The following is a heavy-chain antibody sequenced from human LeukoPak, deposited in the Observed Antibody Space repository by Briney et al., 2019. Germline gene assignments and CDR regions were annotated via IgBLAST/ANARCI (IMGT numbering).Heavy chain of an antibody. CDR2: IKSKTDGGTT. CDR3: VADIPPPRGYDYPFDY. CDR1: GFTFSNAW. J-gene: IGHJ4*02. V-gene: IGHV3-15*01. D-gene: IGHD5-12*01. Sequence: GGSLRLSCAASGFTFSNAWMSWVRQAPGKGLEWVGRIKSKTDGGTTDYAAPVKGRFTISRDDSKNTLYLQMNSLKTEDTAVYYCVADIPPPRGYDYPFDYWGQGILVTVSS.